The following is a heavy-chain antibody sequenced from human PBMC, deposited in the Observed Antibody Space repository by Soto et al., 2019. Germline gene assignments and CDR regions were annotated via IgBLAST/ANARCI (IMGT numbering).Heavy chain of an antibody. V-gene: IGHV3-7*01. CDR1: GFTFSRHW. CDR3: SGGSPGYYYAMDV. CDR2: IKEDGSEK. D-gene: IGHD2-15*01. Sequence: EVQLVESGGGLVQPGGSLRLSCAASGFTFSRHWMTWVRQAPGKGLEWVANIKEDGSEKYYVDSVKGRFTISRDNAKNSVYLQMNSLRAEDTAVYYCSGGSPGYYYAMDVRGQGTTVTVSS. J-gene: IGHJ6*02.